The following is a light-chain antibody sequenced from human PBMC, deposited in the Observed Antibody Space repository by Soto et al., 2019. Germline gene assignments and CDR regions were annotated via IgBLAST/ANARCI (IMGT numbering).Light chain of an antibody. J-gene: IGKJ1*01. CDR3: QQYYSTPT. V-gene: IGKV4-1*01. CDR1: QSALYSSNNKNY. Sequence: DIVMTQSPDSLAVSLGERATINCKSSQSALYSSNNKNYLAWYQQKPGQPPKLLIYWASTRESGVPDRFSGSGSGTDFTLTISSLQAEDVAVYYCQQYYSTPTFGQGTTGDIK. CDR2: WAS.